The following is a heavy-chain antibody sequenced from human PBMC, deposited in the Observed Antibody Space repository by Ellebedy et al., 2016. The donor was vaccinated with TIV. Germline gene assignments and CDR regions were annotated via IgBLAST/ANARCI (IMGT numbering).Heavy chain of an antibody. V-gene: IGHV3-30*18. J-gene: IGHJ4*02. CDR1: GFTFSSYG. Sequence: GESLKISCAASGFTFSSYGMHWVRQVPGKGLERVALISYDGTNESYGDSVKGRFTISRDNSKNTLYLQMNGLRSEDTGVYYCAKDHYSGSGLDYWGQGTLVTVSS. CDR2: ISYDGTNE. CDR3: AKDHYSGSGLDY. D-gene: IGHD5-12*01.